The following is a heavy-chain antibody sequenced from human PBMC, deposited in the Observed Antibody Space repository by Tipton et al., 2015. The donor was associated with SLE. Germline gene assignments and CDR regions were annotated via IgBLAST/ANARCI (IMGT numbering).Heavy chain of an antibody. J-gene: IGHJ4*02. CDR2: ISNRGGT. Sequence: GLVKPSETLSLTCTVSGDSIGTYYWSWIRQPPGKGLEYIGHISNRGGTNYNPSLTSRVTISLDTSRNQFSLKLSSVTAADTAVYYCARDEYRYDGTDYHLLGHFDYWGQGTLVTVSS. CDR1: GDSIGTYY. V-gene: IGHV4-59*12. D-gene: IGHD3-22*01. CDR3: ARDEYRYDGTDYHLLGHFDY.